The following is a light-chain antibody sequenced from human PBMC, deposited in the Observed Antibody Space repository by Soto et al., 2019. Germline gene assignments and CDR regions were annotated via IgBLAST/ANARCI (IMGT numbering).Light chain of an antibody. CDR1: SSKIGAGYA. V-gene: IGLV1-40*01. Sequence: SGLPQPPPVCVAPRQQVTKSCTGSSSKIGAGYAVHWNQELRGKAPKLLIYGNNNGTSGVPDRFSGSKSGTSASLALAGLRADDEADYYRQFYASSLSANVVFGTGAQVTLL. J-gene: IGLJ1*01. CDR3: QFYASSLSANVV. CDR2: GNN.